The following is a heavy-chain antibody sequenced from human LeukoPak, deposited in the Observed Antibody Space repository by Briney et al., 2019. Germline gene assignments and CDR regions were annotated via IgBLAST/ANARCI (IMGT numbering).Heavy chain of an antibody. CDR1: GFIFSSFA. D-gene: IGHD2-21*01. J-gene: IGHJ4*02. CDR2: ISGSGDTT. CDR3: AKDIQCTY. Sequence: GESLKISCAASGFIFSSFAMRWVRLAPGKGLEWVSAISGSGDTTYYTDSVKGRFTISRDNSKNTLYLQMNSLRAEDTAVYHCAKDIQCTYWGQGTLVTVSS. V-gene: IGHV3-23*01.